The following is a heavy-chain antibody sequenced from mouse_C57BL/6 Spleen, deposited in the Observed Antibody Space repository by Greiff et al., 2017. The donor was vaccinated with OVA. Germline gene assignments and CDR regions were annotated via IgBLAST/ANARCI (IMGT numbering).Heavy chain of an antibody. Sequence: QVQLKQSGAELVRPGASVTLSCKASGYTFTDYEMHWVKQTPVHGLEWIGAIDPETGGTAYNQKFKGKAILTADKSSSTAYMELRSLTSEDSAVYYCTRRPLYYYGSVYYAMDYWGQGTSVTVSS. J-gene: IGHJ4*01. CDR1: GYTFTDYE. V-gene: IGHV1-15*01. CDR3: TRRPLYYYGSVYYAMDY. CDR2: IDPETGGT. D-gene: IGHD1-1*01.